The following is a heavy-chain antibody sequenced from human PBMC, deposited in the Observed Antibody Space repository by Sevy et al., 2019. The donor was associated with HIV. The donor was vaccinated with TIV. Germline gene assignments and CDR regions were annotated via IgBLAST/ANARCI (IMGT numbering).Heavy chain of an antibody. CDR2: IWYDGSNK. CDR1: GFTFSDYG. V-gene: IGHV3-33*01. J-gene: IGHJ4*02. CDR3: ARDKLLPVMVSMVRGALSFYFDY. D-gene: IGHD3-10*01. Sequence: GGSLRLSCAASGFTFSDYGIHWVRQAPGMGLEWVAVIWYDGSNKYYAESVKGRFTISRDNSKNTLYLQMDSLRAEDTAAYYCARDKLLPVMVSMVRGALSFYFDYWGQGTLVTVSS.